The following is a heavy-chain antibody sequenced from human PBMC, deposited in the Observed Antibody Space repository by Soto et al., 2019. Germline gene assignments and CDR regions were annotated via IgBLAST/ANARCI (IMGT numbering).Heavy chain of an antibody. J-gene: IGHJ4*02. CDR1: GFTFSSYA. V-gene: IGHV3-23*01. Sequence: EVQLLESGGGLVQPGGSLRLSCAASGFTFSSYAMSWVRQAPGQGLEWVSAISGSGGSTYYADSVKGRFTISRDNSKNALDLQMNSLRAEDTAVYYCAKKLHRGATYGALNYWGQGTLVTVSS. D-gene: IGHD3-16*01. CDR3: AKKLHRGATYGALNY. CDR2: ISGSGGST.